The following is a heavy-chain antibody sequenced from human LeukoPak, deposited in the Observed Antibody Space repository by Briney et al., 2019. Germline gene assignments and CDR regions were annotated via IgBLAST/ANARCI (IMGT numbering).Heavy chain of an antibody. Sequence: GGSLRLSCAASGFTFGNNFMAWVRQAPGRGRGGVPSISDSGSATYYIDSVRGRFTISRDNSKNTLYLQMNSLRAEDTAVYYCSGPGYGSPISNFDYWGQGTLVTVSS. CDR1: GFTFGNNF. D-gene: IGHD4-17*01. V-gene: IGHV3-23*01. CDR2: ISDSGSAT. J-gene: IGHJ4*02. CDR3: SGPGYGSPISNFDY.